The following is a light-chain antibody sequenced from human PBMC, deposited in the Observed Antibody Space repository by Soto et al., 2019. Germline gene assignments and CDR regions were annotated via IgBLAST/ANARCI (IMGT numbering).Light chain of an antibody. CDR1: QSVSSD. V-gene: IGKV3-11*01. CDR3: QQRSNWPPFT. CDR2: DAS. Sequence: EIVLPQSPATLSLSPGERATLSCRASQSVSSDLAWYQQKPGQAPRLLIYDASNRATGIPARFSGSGSGTDFTLTICSLDPEDFAVYYCQQRSNWPPFTFGPGTKVDIK. J-gene: IGKJ3*01.